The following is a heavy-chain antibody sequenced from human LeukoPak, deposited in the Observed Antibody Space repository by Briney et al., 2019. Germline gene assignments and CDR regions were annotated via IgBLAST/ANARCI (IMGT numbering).Heavy chain of an antibody. Sequence: ASVKVSCKASGYTFTSYGISWVRQAPGRGLEWMGWFSAYNGNTNYAQKLQGRVTMTTDTSTSTAYMELRSLRSDDTAVYYCARERGYSSSYNLCYYYYGMDVWGQGTTVTVSS. D-gene: IGHD6-13*01. CDR1: GYTFTSYG. J-gene: IGHJ6*02. CDR3: ARERGYSSSYNLCYYYYGMDV. CDR2: FSAYNGNT. V-gene: IGHV1-18*01.